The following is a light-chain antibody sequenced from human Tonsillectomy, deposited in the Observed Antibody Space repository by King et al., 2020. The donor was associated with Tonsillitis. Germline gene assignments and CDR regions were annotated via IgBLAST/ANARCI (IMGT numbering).Light chain of an antibody. J-gene: IGKJ2*01. CDR3: QQYDSSYT. Sequence: TGIPDRFSGRAAQTDFTLTISRLEPEDFAVYYCQQYDSSYTFGQGTKLEIK. V-gene: IGKV3-20*01.